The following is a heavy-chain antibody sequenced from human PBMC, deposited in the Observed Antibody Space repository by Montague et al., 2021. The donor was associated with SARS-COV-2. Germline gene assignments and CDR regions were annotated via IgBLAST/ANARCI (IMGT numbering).Heavy chain of an antibody. CDR1: GFTFSTCS. CDR2: ISGSSGTI. V-gene: IGHV3-48*04. D-gene: IGHD3-3*01. CDR3: ARHDSWSDYLMSTLYGMDV. Sequence: PAVSLRLSCAATGFTFSTCSVNWVRQAPGKGLEWISYISGSSGTIYYADSVKGRFTISRDNARDSLSLQMNSLRADDTAVYYCARHDSWSDYLMSTLYGMDVWGQGTTVIVSS. J-gene: IGHJ6*02.